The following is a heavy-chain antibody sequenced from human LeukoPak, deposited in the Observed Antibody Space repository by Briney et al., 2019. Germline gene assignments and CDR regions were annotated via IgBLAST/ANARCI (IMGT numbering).Heavy chain of an antibody. Sequence: GGSLRLSGAASGLTFSSFGMHWVRQAPGKGLEWVAFIRYDGSNKYYADSVKGRFTISRDNSKNTLYLQMNSLRAEDTAVYFCAKDSPRVADFDYWGQGTLVTVSS. J-gene: IGHJ4*02. CDR1: GLTFSSFG. V-gene: IGHV3-30*02. D-gene: IGHD2-15*01. CDR2: IRYDGSNK. CDR3: AKDSPRVADFDY.